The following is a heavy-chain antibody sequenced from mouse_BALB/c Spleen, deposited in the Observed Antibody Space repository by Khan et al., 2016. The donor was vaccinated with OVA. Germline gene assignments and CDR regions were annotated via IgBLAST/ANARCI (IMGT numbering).Heavy chain of an antibody. D-gene: IGHD3-1*01. CDR1: GYSITSGYF. J-gene: IGHJ3*01. Sequence: EVQLQESGPGLVKPTQSLSLTCSVTGYSITSGYFWNWIRQFPGNKLVWMGYIRYDGDSYYNPSLKNRISITRDTSKNQFFLKLNSVTPEDTATYYCAGGGSSGPAWFAYWGQGTLVTVSA. V-gene: IGHV3-6*01. CDR3: AGGGSSGPAWFAY. CDR2: IRYDGDS.